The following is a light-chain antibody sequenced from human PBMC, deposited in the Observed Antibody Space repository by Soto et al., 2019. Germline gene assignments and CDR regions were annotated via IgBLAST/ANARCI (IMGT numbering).Light chain of an antibody. CDR1: SSDIGGYNY. J-gene: IGLJ2*01. V-gene: IGLV2-14*01. CDR3: SSYTSSSTLVV. Sequence: QSAPTQPASVSGSPGQSITISCTGTSSDIGGYNYVSWYQQHPGKAPKLMIYDVNSRPSGVSNRFSGSKSGNTASLTISGLQAEDEAYYYCSSYTSSSTLVVFGGGTKLTVL. CDR2: DVN.